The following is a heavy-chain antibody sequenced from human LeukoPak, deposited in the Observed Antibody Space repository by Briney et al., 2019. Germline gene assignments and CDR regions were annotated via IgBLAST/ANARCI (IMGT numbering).Heavy chain of an antibody. J-gene: IGHJ6*02. CDR3: ARGRTTLVRTIGGMDV. V-gene: IGHV1-8*01. Sequence: GASVKVSCKASGCTFTSYDINWVRQATGQGLEWMGWMNPHSDNTAYAQKFQGRVTMTRNTSISTAYMELTSLRSEDTAVYYCARGRTTLVRTIGGMDVWGQGTTVTVSS. D-gene: IGHD3-10*01. CDR2: MNPHSDNT. CDR1: GCTFTSYD.